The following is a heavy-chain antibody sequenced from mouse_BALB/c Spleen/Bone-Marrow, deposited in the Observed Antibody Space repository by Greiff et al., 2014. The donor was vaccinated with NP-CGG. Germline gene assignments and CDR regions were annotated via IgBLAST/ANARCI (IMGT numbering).Heavy chain of an antibody. V-gene: IGHV5-4*02. J-gene: IGHJ4*01. CDR3: ARSGERFGAMDY. CDR1: GFTFSDYY. CDR2: ISDGGGYT. Sequence: EVQLQESGGGLVKPGGSLKLSCAASGFTFSDYYMYWVRQTPEKRLEWVATISDGGGYTYYPDSVWGRFTISRDNAKNNLYLQMSSLKPEDTAMYYCARSGERFGAMDYWGQGTSVTVFS. D-gene: IGHD3-1*01.